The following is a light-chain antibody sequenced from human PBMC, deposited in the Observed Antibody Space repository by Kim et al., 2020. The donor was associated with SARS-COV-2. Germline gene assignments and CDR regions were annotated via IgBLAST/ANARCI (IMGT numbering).Light chain of an antibody. V-gene: IGKV3-20*01. J-gene: IGKJ1*01. Sequence: EVVLTQSPGTLSLSPGERATVSCRASQSVSSRHLAWYQLKPGQAPRLLIYGASSRVTGIPDRFSGSGSGTDFTLTISRLEPEDFAVYYCHLYGSSPWSFGQGTKVDIK. CDR2: GAS. CDR3: HLYGSSPWS. CDR1: QSVSSRH.